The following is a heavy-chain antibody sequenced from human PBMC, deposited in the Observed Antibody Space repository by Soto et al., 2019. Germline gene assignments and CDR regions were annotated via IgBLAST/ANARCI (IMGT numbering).Heavy chain of an antibody. J-gene: IGHJ1*01. V-gene: IGHV1-46*01. CDR1: GYTFIHYY. D-gene: IGHD2-21*01. Sequence: QVQLVQSGAEVKKPGASVKVSCKASGYTFIHYYIHWVRQAPGQGLEWMAIINPNGGSTNYAQKFRGRVTVTNDTSTTTVSMELNSLGSDDTAVYFCARSLLQGDFWGQGTLVTVSS. CDR3: ARSLLQGDF. CDR2: INPNGGST.